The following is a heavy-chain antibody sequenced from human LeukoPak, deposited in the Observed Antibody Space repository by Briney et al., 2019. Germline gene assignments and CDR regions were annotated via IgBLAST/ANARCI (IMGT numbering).Heavy chain of an antibody. CDR1: GFTFSSYW. CDR2: IKQDGSEK. J-gene: IGHJ5*02. D-gene: IGHD3-10*01. CDR3: ARHSRYGSGSYYNVGWFDP. V-gene: IGHV3-7*01. Sequence: GGSLRLSCAASGFTFSSYWMSWVRQAPGKGLEWVANIKQDGSEKYYVDSVKGRFTISRDNAKNSLYLQMNSLRAEDTAVYYCARHSRYGSGSYYNVGWFDPWGQGTLVTVSS.